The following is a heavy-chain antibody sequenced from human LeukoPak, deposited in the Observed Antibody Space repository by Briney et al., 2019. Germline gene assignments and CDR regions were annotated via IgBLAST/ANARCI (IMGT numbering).Heavy chain of an antibody. CDR1: GGSISSYY. CDR3: ARVSNYYDSSGPPQGWFDP. Sequence: SETLSLTCTVSGGSISSYYWSWIRQPPGKGLEWIGYIYYSGSTNYNPSLKSRVTISVDTSKNQFSLKLSSVTAADTSWYYCARVSNYYDSSGPPQGWFDPWGQGTLVTVSS. V-gene: IGHV4-59*01. J-gene: IGHJ5*02. D-gene: IGHD3-22*01. CDR2: IYYSGST.